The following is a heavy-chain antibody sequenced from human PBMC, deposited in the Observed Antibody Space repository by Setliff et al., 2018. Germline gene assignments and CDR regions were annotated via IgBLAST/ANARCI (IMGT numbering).Heavy chain of an antibody. D-gene: IGHD4-17*01. CDR3: ARDPNGDYVGAFDP. Sequence: GGSLRLSCAASGFSFSTYTMHWVRQAPGKGLEWVSTIFGGDSSTYYADSVRGRFTISRDNSRSTLYLQLNSLGVEDTAIYYWARDPNGDYVGAFDPWGQGVLVTVSS. CDR2: IFGGDSST. V-gene: IGHV3-23*03. J-gene: IGHJ5*02. CDR1: GFSFSTYT.